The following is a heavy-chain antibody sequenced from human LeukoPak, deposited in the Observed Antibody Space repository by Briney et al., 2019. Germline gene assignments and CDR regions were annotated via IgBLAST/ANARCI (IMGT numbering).Heavy chain of an antibody. CDR2: IWYDGSNK. CDR3: AKDSGYSYGTLDY. D-gene: IGHD5-18*01. Sequence: GGSLRLSCAASGFTFSSYGMHWVRQAPGKGLEWVAVIWYDGSNKYYADSVKGRFTISRDNSKNTLYLQMNSLRAEDTAVYYCAKDSGYSYGTLDYWGQGALVTVSS. CDR1: GFTFSSYG. J-gene: IGHJ4*02. V-gene: IGHV3-33*06.